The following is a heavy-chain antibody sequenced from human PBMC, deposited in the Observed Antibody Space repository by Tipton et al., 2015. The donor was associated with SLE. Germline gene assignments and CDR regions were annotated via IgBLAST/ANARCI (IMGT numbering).Heavy chain of an antibody. Sequence: SLRLSCVASGFTFSGSDIYWVRQASGKGLEWVGHIRTKSNNYATAYGASVKGRFTVSRDDSKDTAYLQMNSLGPGDTAIYYCTIPATIFGELYPLVFWGQGTLVTVSS. V-gene: IGHV3-73*01. J-gene: IGHJ4*02. CDR3: TIPATIFGELYPLVF. CDR2: IRTKSNNYAT. CDR1: GFTFSGSD. D-gene: IGHD3-3*01.